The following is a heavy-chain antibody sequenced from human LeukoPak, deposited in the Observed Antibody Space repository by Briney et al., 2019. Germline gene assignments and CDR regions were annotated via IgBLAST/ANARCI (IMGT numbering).Heavy chain of an antibody. J-gene: IGHJ4*02. Sequence: ASVNVSCKASGYTFTSYGISWVRQAPGQGLEWMGWISAYNGNTNYAQKLQGRVTMTTDTSTSTAYMELRSLRSDDTAVYYCAVYYGSGSYYNSLDYWGQGTLVTVSS. D-gene: IGHD3-10*01. CDR2: ISAYNGNT. V-gene: IGHV1-18*01. CDR1: GYTFTSYG. CDR3: AVYYGSGSYYNSLDY.